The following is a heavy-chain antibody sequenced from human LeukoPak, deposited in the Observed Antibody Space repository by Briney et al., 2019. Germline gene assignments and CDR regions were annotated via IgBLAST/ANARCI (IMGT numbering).Heavy chain of an antibody. CDR1: GFTFSSYW. Sequence: GSLRLSFAASGFTFSSYWMHWVRQAPGRGLVWVSRINSDGSSTSYADSVKGRFTISRDNAKNTLYLQMNSLRVEDTAVYYCALALAISGFNYFDYWGQGTLVTVSS. CDR3: ALALAISGFNYFDY. J-gene: IGHJ4*02. CDR2: INSDGSST. D-gene: IGHD5-12*01. V-gene: IGHV3-74*01.